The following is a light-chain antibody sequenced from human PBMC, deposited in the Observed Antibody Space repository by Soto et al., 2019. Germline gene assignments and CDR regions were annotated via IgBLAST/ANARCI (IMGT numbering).Light chain of an antibody. CDR1: GSDVGDSSH. CDR2: EVN. J-gene: IGLJ3*02. Sequence: QSALTRPRSVSGSPGQSVTISCTATGSDVGDSSHVSWYQLHPGKAPKLMIYEVNNRPSGVPDRFSGSKSGSTASLTISGLQAEDEAEYYCCLSPGSLTWLFGGGTKLTVL. V-gene: IGLV2-11*01. CDR3: CLSPGSLTWL.